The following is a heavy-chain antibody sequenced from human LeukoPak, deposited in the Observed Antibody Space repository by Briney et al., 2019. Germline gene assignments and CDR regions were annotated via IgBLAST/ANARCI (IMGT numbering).Heavy chain of an antibody. CDR1: GFIFSDHY. D-gene: IGHD2/OR15-2a*01. V-gene: IGHV3-72*01. CDR2: IRKKANGYST. Sequence: GGSLRLSCAASGFIFSDHYMDWVRQAPGKGLEWVGRIRKKANGYSTEYAASVKGRFTISRDDSRNSLYLHMNSLKPEDTAIYYCARVSDMFYYNFWGQGTLVTVSS. J-gene: IGHJ4*02. CDR3: ARVSDMFYYNF.